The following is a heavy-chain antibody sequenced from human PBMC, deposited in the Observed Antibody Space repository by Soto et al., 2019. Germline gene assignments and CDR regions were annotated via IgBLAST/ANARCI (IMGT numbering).Heavy chain of an antibody. Sequence: GGSLRLSCAASGLTCRSYGMHWVRQAPGKGLEWVAVISYDGGNTYYADSVQGRFTISRDNSKNTLYLQMNSLRAEDTAVYYCAGRYCTNGVCYTNYYYYIDVWGKGTTVTVS. CDR2: ISYDGGNT. D-gene: IGHD2-8*01. V-gene: IGHV3-30*03. CDR1: GLTCRSYG. J-gene: IGHJ6*03. CDR3: AGRYCTNGVCYTNYYYYIDV.